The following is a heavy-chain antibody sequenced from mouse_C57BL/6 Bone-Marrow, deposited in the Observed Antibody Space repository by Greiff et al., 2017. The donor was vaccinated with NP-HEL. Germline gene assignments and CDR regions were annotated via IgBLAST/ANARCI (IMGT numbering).Heavy chain of an antibody. CDR3: AREGGLRRRTYAMDY. CDR2: INYDGSST. Sequence: EVKLVESEGGLVQPGSSMKLSCTASGFTFSDYSMAWVRQVPEKGLEWVANINYDGSSTYYLDSLKSRFIISRGNAKNILYLQMSSLKSEDTATYYCAREGGLRRRTYAMDYWGQGTSVTVSS. D-gene: IGHD2-4*01. J-gene: IGHJ4*01. V-gene: IGHV5-16*01. CDR1: GFTFSDYS.